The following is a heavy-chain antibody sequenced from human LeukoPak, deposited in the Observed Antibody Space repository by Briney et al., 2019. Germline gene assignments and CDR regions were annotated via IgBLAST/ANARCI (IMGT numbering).Heavy chain of an antibody. CDR2: ISWNSGSI. Sequence: PGRSLRLSCAASGFTFDDYAMHWVRQAPGKGLEWVSGISWNSGSIGYADSVKGRFTISRDNAKNSLYLQMNSLRAEDMALYYCAKVGVTGDPGCAFYIWGQGTMVTVSS. CDR3: AKVGVTGDPGCAFYI. J-gene: IGHJ3*02. D-gene: IGHD7-27*01. V-gene: IGHV3-9*03. CDR1: GFTFDDYA.